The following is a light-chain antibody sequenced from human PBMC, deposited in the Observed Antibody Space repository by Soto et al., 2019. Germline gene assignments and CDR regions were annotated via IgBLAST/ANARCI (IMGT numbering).Light chain of an antibody. Sequence: EIVLTQSPATLSSSPGERATLSCMASQSVNSYLAWYQQKPGQAPRLLISGASTRATGIPARFSGSGSGTEFTLTISSLQSEDFALYYCQQYNIWPRTFGQGTKVDI. CDR3: QQYNIWPRT. V-gene: IGKV3-15*01. CDR2: GAS. J-gene: IGKJ1*01. CDR1: QSVNSY.